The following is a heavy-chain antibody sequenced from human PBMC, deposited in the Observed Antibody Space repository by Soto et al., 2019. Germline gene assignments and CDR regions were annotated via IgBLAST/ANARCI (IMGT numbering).Heavy chain of an antibody. CDR1: GFTFSSYA. CDR3: AKSKSSGWYIGYYFDY. Sequence: GGSLRLSCAASGFTFSSYAMSWVRQAPGKGLEWVSAISGSGGSTYYADSVKGRFTISRDNSKNTLYLQMNSLRAEDTAVYYCAKSKSSGWYIGYYFDYWGPGNPGHRLL. D-gene: IGHD6-19*01. J-gene: IGHJ4*02. CDR2: ISGSGGST. V-gene: IGHV3-23*01.